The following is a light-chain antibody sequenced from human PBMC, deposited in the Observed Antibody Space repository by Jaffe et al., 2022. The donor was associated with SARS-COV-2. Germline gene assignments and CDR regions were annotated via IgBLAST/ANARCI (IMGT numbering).Light chain of an antibody. V-gene: IGKV1-39*01. CDR3: QQTYNTPPT. Sequence: DIQLTQSPSSLSASVGDRITIACRASQSISIYLNWYQQKPGKAPKLLIYAASSLQSGVPSRFSGSGSATDFTLTINSLQPEDFATYYCQQTYNTPPTFGQGTKLAIK. J-gene: IGKJ2*01. CDR2: AAS. CDR1: QSISIY.